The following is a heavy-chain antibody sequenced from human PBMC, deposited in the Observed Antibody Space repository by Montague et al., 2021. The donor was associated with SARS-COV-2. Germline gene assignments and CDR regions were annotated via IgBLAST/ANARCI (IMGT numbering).Heavy chain of an antibody. D-gene: IGHD3-10*01. CDR2: IYSGGST. CDR1: GFTVSSNY. Sequence: SLRLSCAASGFTVSSNYMSWVRQAPGKWLEWVSVIYSGGSTYYADSVKGRFTISRHNSKNTLYLQMNSLRAEDTAVYYCARDLTYGSGRSYYYGMDVWGQGTTVAVSS. V-gene: IGHV3-53*04. CDR3: ARDLTYGSGRSYYYGMDV. J-gene: IGHJ6*02.